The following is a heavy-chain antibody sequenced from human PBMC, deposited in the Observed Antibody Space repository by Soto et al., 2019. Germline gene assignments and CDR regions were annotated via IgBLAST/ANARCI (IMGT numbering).Heavy chain of an antibody. CDR3: ARGQPYYYDSSGYQNWFDP. CDR1: GYTSTNYG. CDR2: INAGSGNT. J-gene: IGHJ5*02. Sequence: ASVKVSCKASGYTSTNYGMHWVRQAPGQRLEWMGWINAGSGNTKYSQKFQGRVTITRDTSASTVYMELSSLRSEDTAVYYCARGQPYYYDSSGYQNWFDPWGQGTLVTVSS. V-gene: IGHV1-3*01. D-gene: IGHD3-22*01.